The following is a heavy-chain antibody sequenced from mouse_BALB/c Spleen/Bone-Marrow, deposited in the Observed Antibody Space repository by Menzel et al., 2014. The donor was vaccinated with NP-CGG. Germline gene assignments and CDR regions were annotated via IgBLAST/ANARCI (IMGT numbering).Heavy chain of an antibody. D-gene: IGHD2-4*01. Sequence: QVQLQHSGAGMVKPGASVKLSCKASGDIFTSYYMYWVKQRPGQGLEWIGGINPNNSGTNFNEKFKSEATLTVDKSSSTAYMELSSLTSEDSAVYYCARGRYDSDGWYFDVWGAGTTVTVSS. J-gene: IGHJ1*01. CDR2: INPNNSGT. CDR3: ARGRYDSDGWYFDV. CDR1: GDIFTSYY. V-gene: IGHV1-53*01.